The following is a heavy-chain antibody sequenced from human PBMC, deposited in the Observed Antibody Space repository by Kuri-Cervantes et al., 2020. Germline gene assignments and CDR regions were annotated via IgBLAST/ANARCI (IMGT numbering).Heavy chain of an antibody. V-gene: IGHV3-13*01. J-gene: IGHJ4*02. Sequence: GGSLRLSCAASGFTFSSYDMPWVRQATGKGLEWVSAIGTAGDTYDPGSVKGRFTISRENAKNSLYLQMNSLRAGDTAVYYCARGSWLAKAARFDYWGQGTLVTVSS. CDR2: IGTAGDT. CDR3: ARGSWLAKAARFDY. D-gene: IGHD6-19*01. CDR1: GFTFSSYD.